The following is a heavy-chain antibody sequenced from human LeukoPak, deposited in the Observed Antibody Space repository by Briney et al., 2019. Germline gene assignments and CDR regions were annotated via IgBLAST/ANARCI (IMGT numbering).Heavy chain of an antibody. D-gene: IGHD3-16*02. V-gene: IGHV4-34*01. Sequence: SETQSLTCAVYGGSFSGYYWSWIRQPPGKGLEWIGEINHSGSTNYNPSLKSRVTISVDTSKNQFSLKLSSVTAADTAVYYCARLRLGELSAYYYYYYGMDVWGQGTTVTVSS. CDR3: ARLRLGELSAYYYYYYGMDV. CDR1: GGSFSGYY. CDR2: INHSGST. J-gene: IGHJ6*02.